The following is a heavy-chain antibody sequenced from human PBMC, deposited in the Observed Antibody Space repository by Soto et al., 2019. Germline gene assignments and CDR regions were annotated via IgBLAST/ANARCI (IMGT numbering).Heavy chain of an antibody. D-gene: IGHD1-26*01. CDR1: GGTFSSYA. V-gene: IGHV1-69*12. J-gene: IGHJ6*02. CDR3: ARGGVGATPYYYYGMDV. CDR2: IIPIFGTA. Sequence: QVQLVQSGAEVKKPGSSVKVSCKASGGTFSSYAISWVRQAPGQGLEWMGGIIPIFGTANYAQKFQGRVTITADESTSTADMEQSSLRSEDTAVYYCARGGVGATPYYYYGMDVGGQGTTVTVSS.